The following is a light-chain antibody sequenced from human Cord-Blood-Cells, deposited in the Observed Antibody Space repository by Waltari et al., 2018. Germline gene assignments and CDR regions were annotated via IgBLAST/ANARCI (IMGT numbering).Light chain of an antibody. CDR2: EGS. CDR3: CSYAGSSTWV. J-gene: IGLJ3*02. CDR1: SSDVGRYNL. V-gene: IGLV2-23*01. Sequence: QSALTQPASVSGSPGQSITISCTGTSSDVGRYNLVSWYQQHPGKAPKLMIYEGSKRPAGVSTRSAGSQSGNTASLTISGLQAEHEADYYCCSYAGSSTWVFGRGTKLTVL.